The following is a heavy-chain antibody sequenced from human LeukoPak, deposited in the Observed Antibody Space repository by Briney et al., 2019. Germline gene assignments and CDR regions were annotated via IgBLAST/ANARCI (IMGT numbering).Heavy chain of an antibody. D-gene: IGHD6-19*01. CDR3: AKDSAVARGQYYFDY. J-gene: IGHJ4*02. CDR1: GFTFSSYG. V-gene: IGHV3-33*06. CDR2: IWYDGSNK. Sequence: GGSLRLSCAASGFTFSSYGMHWVRQAPGKGLEWVAVIWYDGSNKYYADSVKGRFTISRDNSKNTLYLQMNSLRAEDTAVYYRAKDSAVARGQYYFDYWGQGTLVTVSS.